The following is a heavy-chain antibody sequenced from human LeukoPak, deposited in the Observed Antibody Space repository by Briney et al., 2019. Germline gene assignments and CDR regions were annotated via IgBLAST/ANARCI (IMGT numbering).Heavy chain of an antibody. J-gene: IGHJ4*02. Sequence: ASVKVSCKTSGFTFTSYGISWMRQAPGQGLEWVGWSSGYNGNTNYAQKFQDRVTMTTDTSTSTAYMELRNLRSDDTAFYYCARDRSSSARENWGQGTLVTVSS. CDR1: GFTFTSYG. V-gene: IGHV1-18*01. CDR2: SSGYNGNT. D-gene: IGHD6-13*01. CDR3: ARDRSSSAREN.